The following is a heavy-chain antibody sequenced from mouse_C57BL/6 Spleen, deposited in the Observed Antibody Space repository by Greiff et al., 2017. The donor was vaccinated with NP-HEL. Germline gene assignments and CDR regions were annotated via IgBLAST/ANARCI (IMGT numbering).Heavy chain of an antibody. D-gene: IGHD2-3*01. V-gene: IGHV5-17*01. CDR2: ISSGSSTI. J-gene: IGHJ2*01. CDR3: ARGQDGYYLYFDY. Sequence: EVKLMESGGGLVKPGGSLKLSCAASGFTFSDYGMHWVRQAPEKGLEWVAYISSGSSTIYYADTVKGRFTISRDNAKNTLFLQMTSLRSEDTAMYYCARGQDGYYLYFDYWGQGTTLTVSS. CDR1: GFTFSDYG.